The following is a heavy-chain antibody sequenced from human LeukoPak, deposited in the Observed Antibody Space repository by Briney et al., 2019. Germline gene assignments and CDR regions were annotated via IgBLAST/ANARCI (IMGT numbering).Heavy chain of an antibody. V-gene: IGHV4-4*07. J-gene: IGHJ5*02. CDR1: GGSISSYY. CDR2: IYTSGST. CDR3: ARSYYYGSGSYLPWFDP. D-gene: IGHD3-10*01. Sequence: SETLSLTCTVSGGSISSYYWSWIRQPPGKGLEWIGRIYTSGSTNYNPSLKSRVTMSVDTSKNQFSLKLSSVTAADTAVYYCARSYYYGSGSYLPWFDPWGQGTLVTVSS.